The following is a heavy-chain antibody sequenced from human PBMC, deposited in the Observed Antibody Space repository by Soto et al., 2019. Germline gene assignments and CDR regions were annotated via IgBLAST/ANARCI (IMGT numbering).Heavy chain of an antibody. J-gene: IGHJ6*03. CDR3: ASPRFSANYYYYMDV. Sequence: SETLSLTCTVSGGSISSSSYYWGWIRQPPGKGLEWIGSIYYSGSTYYNPSLKSRVTISVDTSKNQFSLKLSSVTAADTAVYYCASPRFSANYYYYMDVRGKGPTVT. V-gene: IGHV4-39*01. CDR1: GGSISSSSYY. CDR2: IYYSGST. D-gene: IGHD3-3*01.